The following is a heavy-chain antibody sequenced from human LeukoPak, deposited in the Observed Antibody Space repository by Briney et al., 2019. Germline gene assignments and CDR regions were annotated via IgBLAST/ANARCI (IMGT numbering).Heavy chain of an antibody. CDR2: ISYDGSNK. J-gene: IGHJ3*02. CDR1: GFTFSSYG. D-gene: IGHD3-22*01. CDR3: ATNSGYSGWDAFDI. Sequence: PGRSLRLSCAASGFTFSSYGMHWVRQAPGKGLEWVAVISYDGSNKYYADSVKGRFSISRDNSKNTLYLQMNSLRAEDTAVYYCATNSGYSGWDAFDIWGQGTMITVSS. V-gene: IGHV3-30*03.